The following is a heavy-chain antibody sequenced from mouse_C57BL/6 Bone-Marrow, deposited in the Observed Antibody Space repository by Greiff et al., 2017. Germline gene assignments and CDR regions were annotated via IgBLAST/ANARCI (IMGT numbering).Heavy chain of an antibody. CDR3: ARWGQLDY. CDR2: IDPSDSYT. Sequence: QVQLQQPGAELVMPGASVKLYCKASGYTFTSYWMHWVKQRPGQGLEWIGEIDPSDSYTNYNQKFKGKSTLTVDKSSSTAYMQLSSLTSEDSAVYYCARWGQLDYWGQGTTLTVSS. CDR1: GYTFTSYW. J-gene: IGHJ2*01. V-gene: IGHV1-69*01.